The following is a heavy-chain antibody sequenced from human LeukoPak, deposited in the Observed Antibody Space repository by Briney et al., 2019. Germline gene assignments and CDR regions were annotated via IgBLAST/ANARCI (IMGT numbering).Heavy chain of an antibody. V-gene: IGHV1-24*01. CDR2: FDHEDGET. CDR1: GYXXTXXX. Sequence: VASVKVSCKVSGYXXTXXXXXWVXXXPGXXXXXMXGFDHEDGETIYAQKFQGRVTMTEDTSTDTAYMELSSLRSEDTAVXYCATYCGGDCEFDYWGQGTPVTVSS. J-gene: IGHJ4*02. CDR3: ATYCGGDCEFDY. D-gene: IGHD2-21*02.